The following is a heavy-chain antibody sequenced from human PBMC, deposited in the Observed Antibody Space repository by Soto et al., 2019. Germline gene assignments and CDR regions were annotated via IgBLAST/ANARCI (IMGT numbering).Heavy chain of an antibody. D-gene: IGHD3-22*01. CDR1: GGSISSGDYY. CDR3: ARTYDSSGYYDDLFDY. CDR2: IYYSGST. Sequence: SETLSLTCTVSGGSISSGDYYWSWIRQPPGKGLEWIGYIYYSGSTYYNPSLKSRVTISVDTSKNQFSLKLSSVTAADTAVYYCARTYDSSGYYDDLFDYWGPGTLVTVSS. V-gene: IGHV4-30-4*01. J-gene: IGHJ4*02.